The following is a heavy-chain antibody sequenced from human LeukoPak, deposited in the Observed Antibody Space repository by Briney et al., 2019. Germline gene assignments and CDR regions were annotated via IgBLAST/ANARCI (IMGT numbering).Heavy chain of an antibody. CDR3: ARGGLGYCSSTSCRGISYYYYGMDV. Sequence: SVKVSCKASGYTFTSYYMHWVRQAPGQGLEWMGGIIPIFGTANYAQKFQGRVTITADESTSTAYMELSSLRSEDTAVYYCARGGLGYCSSTSCRGISYYYYGMDVWGQGTTVTVSS. D-gene: IGHD2-2*01. CDR1: GYTFTSYY. J-gene: IGHJ6*02. CDR2: IIPIFGTA. V-gene: IGHV1-69*13.